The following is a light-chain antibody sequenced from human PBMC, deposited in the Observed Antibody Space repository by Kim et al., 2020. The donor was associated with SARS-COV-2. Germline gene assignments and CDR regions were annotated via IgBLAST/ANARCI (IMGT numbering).Light chain of an antibody. V-gene: IGKV1-39*01. Sequence: ASVGDRVTIPCRASQNIDNFLNWYQQRPGKAPNLLIYAASSLQSGVPSRFSGSGSGTDFTLTIGSLQPEDFATYYCQQSYSTPRTFGQGTKVEIK. CDR3: QQSYSTPRT. CDR2: AAS. CDR1: QNIDNF. J-gene: IGKJ1*01.